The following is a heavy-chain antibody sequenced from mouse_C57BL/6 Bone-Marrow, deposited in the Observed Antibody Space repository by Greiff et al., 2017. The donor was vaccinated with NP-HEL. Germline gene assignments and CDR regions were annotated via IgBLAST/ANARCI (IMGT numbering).Heavy chain of an antibody. D-gene: IGHD2-1*01. CDR1: GFTFSSYG. J-gene: IGHJ4*01. Sequence: EVQRVESGGDLVKPGGSLKLSCAASGFTFSSYGMSWVRQTPDKRLEWVATISSGGSYTYYPDSVKGRFTISRDNANNTLYLQMSSLMSEDTAMYYCARRYYGNYGGYAMDYWGQGTSVTVSS. V-gene: IGHV5-6*01. CDR2: ISSGGSYT. CDR3: ARRYYGNYGGYAMDY.